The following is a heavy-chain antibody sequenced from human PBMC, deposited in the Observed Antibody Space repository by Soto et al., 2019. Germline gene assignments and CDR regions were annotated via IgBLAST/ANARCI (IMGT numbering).Heavy chain of an antibody. CDR3: ATANLWFGELLGSYYYYGMDV. CDR2: INAGNGNT. J-gene: IGHJ6*02. CDR1: GYTFTSYA. D-gene: IGHD3-10*01. V-gene: IGHV1-3*01. Sequence: ASVKVSCKASGYTFTSYAMHWVRQAPGQRLEWMGWINAGNGNTKYSQKFQGRVTITRDTSASTAYMELSSLRSEDTAVYYCATANLWFGELLGSYYYYGMDVWGQGTTVTVSS.